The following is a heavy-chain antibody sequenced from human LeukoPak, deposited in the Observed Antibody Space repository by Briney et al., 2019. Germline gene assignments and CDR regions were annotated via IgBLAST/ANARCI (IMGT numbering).Heavy chain of an antibody. CDR3: ARVRYYDFWSGYYSVGWFDP. V-gene: IGHV4-31*03. CDR2: IYYSGST. Sequence: PSETLSLTCTVSGGSISSGGYYWSWIRQHPGKGLEWIGYIYYSGSTYYNPSLKSRVTISVDTSKNQFSLKLSSVTAADTAVYYCARVRYYDFWSGYYSVGWFDPWGQATLVTVSS. J-gene: IGHJ5*02. D-gene: IGHD3-3*01. CDR1: GGSISSGGYY.